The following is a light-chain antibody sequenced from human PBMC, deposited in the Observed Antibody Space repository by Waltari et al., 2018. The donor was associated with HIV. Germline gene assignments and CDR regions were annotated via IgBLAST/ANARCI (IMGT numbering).Light chain of an antibody. J-gene: IGKJ4*01. Sequence: DFVMTQSPDSLAVSLGERATINCKSSQSVLYSATKKNSFAWYQQKPGQPPKLLISWAPTRESGVPARFSGSGSGTDFTLTSNNLQAEDVAVYYCQQYYTTPLSFGGGTKVEIK. CDR3: QQYYTTPLS. CDR1: QSVLYSATKKNS. V-gene: IGKV4-1*01. CDR2: WAP.